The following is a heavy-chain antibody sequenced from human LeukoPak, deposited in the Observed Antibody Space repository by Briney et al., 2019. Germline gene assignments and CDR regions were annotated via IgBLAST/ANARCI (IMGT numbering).Heavy chain of an antibody. Sequence: GGSLRLSCTVSGFTFDDYAMHWVRHTPGKGLEWVAGITWNRDNIGYGDSVKGRFTISRDNAKNSLYLQMNSLRAEDTAVYYCARDYAATRHFDYWGQGTLVTVSS. CDR2: ITWNRDNI. CDR1: GFTFDDYA. V-gene: IGHV3-9*01. J-gene: IGHJ4*02. CDR3: ARDYAATRHFDY. D-gene: IGHD2-15*01.